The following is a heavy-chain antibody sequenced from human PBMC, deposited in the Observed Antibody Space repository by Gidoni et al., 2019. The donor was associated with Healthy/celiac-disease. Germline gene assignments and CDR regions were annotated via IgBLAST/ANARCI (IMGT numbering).Heavy chain of an antibody. CDR1: GFTFGVYA. D-gene: IGHD3-22*01. V-gene: IGHV3-49*05. CDR2: IRSKAYGVTT. Sequence: EVQLVESGGGLVKPGRSLRLVCTASGFTFGVYARSWFRQAPGKGLEWVGFIRSKAYGVTTEYAASVKGRFTISRDDSKSIAYLQMNSLKTEDTAVYYCTRVYYYSSGYWGNAADAFDIWGQGTMVTVSS. CDR3: TRVYYYSSGYWGNAADAFDI. J-gene: IGHJ3*02.